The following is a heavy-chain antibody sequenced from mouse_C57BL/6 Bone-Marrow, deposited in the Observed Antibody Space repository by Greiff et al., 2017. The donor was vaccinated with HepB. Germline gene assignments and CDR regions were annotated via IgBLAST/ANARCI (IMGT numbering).Heavy chain of an antibody. CDR1: GYSITSGYY. V-gene: IGHV3-6*01. D-gene: IGHD1-1*01. CDR2: ISYDGSN. J-gene: IGHJ2*01. Sequence: DVQLQESGPGLVKPSQSLSLTCSVPGYSITSGYYWNWIRQFPGNKLEWMGYISYDGSNNYNPSLKNRISITRDTSKNQFFLKLNSVTTEDTATYYCASHGSSSYFDYWGQGTTLTVSS. CDR3: ASHGSSSYFDY.